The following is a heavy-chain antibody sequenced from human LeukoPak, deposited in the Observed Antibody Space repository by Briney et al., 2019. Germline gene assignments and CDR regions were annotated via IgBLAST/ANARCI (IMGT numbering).Heavy chain of an antibody. CDR1: GFTFSRHA. Sequence: GGSLRLSCAASGFTFSRHAMHWVRQAPGNGLEWVAIISDDGNTKYHADSVKGRFTISRDNSKNTLYLQMNSLRAEDTAVYYCAKPYYDILTGYSSTYYYYGMDVWGKGTTVTVSS. V-gene: IGHV3-30-3*02. J-gene: IGHJ6*04. D-gene: IGHD3-9*01. CDR3: AKPYYDILTGYSSTYYYYGMDV. CDR2: ISDDGNTK.